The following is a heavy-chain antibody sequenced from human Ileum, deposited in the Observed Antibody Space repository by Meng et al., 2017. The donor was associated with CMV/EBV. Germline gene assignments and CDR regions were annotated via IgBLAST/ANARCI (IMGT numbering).Heavy chain of an antibody. CDR2: IIPILGIA. CDR1: GGTFSSYT. J-gene: IGHJ5*02. CDR3: AGGIAAAGSRWFDP. D-gene: IGHD6-13*01. Sequence: QVQLVQSGAEVKKPGSSVKFSCKASGGTFSSYTISWVRQAPGQGLEWMGRIIPILGIANYAQKFQGRVTITADKSTSTAYMELSSLRSEDTAVYYCAGGIAAAGSRWFDPWGQGTLVTVSS. V-gene: IGHV1-69*02.